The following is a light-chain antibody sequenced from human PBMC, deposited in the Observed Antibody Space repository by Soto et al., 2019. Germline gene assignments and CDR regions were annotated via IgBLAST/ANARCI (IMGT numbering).Light chain of an antibody. Sequence: QSVLTQTPSASGTPGQRVTIPCSGASSNIGSNTVSWYRQLPGTAPKLFIYNDNQRPSGVPDRFSGSKSGTSASLGISGLRSEDEADYYCATWDDSLNGVVFGGGTKLTVL. CDR1: SSNIGSNT. J-gene: IGLJ3*02. CDR3: ATWDDSLNGVV. V-gene: IGLV1-44*01. CDR2: NDN.